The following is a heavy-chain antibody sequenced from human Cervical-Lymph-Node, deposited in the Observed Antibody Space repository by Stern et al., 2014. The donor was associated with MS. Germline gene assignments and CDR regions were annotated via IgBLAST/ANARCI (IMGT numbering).Heavy chain of an antibody. V-gene: IGHV3-23*04. CDR3: AADPSTGGGP. CDR2: LNPNGKNT. J-gene: IGHJ4*02. CDR1: GFAFNYYG. D-gene: IGHD1-1*01. Sequence: EVQLVESGGGLVQPGGSLRLSCAASGFAFNYYGMSWVRQAPGKGLEWVSTLNPNGKNTHYAASVEGRFAISRDMSKNTLYLQMNSLTVEDTATYYCAADPSTGGGPWGQGTLVTVSS.